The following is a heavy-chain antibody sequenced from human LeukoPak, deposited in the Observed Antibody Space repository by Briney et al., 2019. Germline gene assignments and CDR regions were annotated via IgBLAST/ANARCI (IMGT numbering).Heavy chain of an antibody. CDR1: GYTFTGYY. J-gene: IGHJ4*02. Sequence: ASVKVSCKASGYTFTGYYMHWVRQAPGQGLEWMGWINPNSGGTNYAQKFQGRVTMTRDTSISTAYMELSRLRSDDTAVYYCARAYGSGSYYLFDYWGQGTLATVSS. D-gene: IGHD3-10*01. CDR3: ARAYGSGSYYLFDY. V-gene: IGHV1-2*02. CDR2: INPNSGGT.